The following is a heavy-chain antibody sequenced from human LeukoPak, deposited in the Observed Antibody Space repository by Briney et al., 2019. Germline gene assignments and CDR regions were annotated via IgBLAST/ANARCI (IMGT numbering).Heavy chain of an antibody. CDR2: ISYSGAAI. D-gene: IGHD6-13*01. CDR3: ARVGSIAAAGTPDY. Sequence: GGSLRLSCAASGFTFNDYYMTWIRQAPGKGLEWVSHISYSGAAIYADSVKGRFTISRDNAKNSLYLQMNSLRAEDTAVYYCARVGSIAAAGTPDYWGQGTLVTVSS. J-gene: IGHJ4*02. CDR1: GFTFNDYY. V-gene: IGHV3-11*01.